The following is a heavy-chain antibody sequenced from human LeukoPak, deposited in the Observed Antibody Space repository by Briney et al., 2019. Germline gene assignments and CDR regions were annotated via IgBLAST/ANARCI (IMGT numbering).Heavy chain of an antibody. V-gene: IGHV1-2*02. J-gene: IGHJ5*02. Sequence: ASVKVSCKASEYTFTGYYLHWVRQAPGQGLEWMGWINPHSGDTDYAQKFQGRVTMTRDMSTSTDYMELSSLRSEDTAIYYCARDNSVGDNAWWFDPWGQGTLVTVSS. CDR2: INPHSGDT. CDR1: EYTFTGYY. CDR3: ARDNSVGDNAWWFDP. D-gene: IGHD1-26*01.